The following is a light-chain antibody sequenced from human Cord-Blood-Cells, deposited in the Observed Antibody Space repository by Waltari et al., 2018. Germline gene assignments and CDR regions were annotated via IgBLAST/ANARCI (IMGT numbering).Light chain of an antibody. V-gene: IGKV4-1*01. CDR1: QSVLYSSNNKNY. Sequence: DIVMTQSPDSLAVSLGERATINCKSSQSVLYSSNNKNYLAWYQQKPGQPPKLLIYWASTRESVVPDRFSGSGSGTDFTLTISSLQAEDVAVYYCKQYYSTSAFGQGTKLEIK. CDR3: KQYYSTSA. CDR2: WAS. J-gene: IGKJ2*01.